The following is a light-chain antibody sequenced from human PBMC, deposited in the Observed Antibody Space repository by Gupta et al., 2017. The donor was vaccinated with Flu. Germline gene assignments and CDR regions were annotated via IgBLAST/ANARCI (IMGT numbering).Light chain of an antibody. CDR3: SSYTSISTCA. J-gene: IGLJ1*01. CDR2: EVD. Sequence: RVSWYQQTPDTAPKLIIYEVDNRPSGVPDRFSGSKSGNTASLTISGLQAEDEADYYCSSYTSISTCAFGPGTKVTVL. V-gene: IGLV2-18*02. CDR1: R.